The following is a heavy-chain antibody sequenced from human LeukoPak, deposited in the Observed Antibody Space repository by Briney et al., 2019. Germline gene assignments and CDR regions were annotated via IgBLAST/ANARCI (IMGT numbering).Heavy chain of an antibody. CDR1: GGSISSYY. CDR2: IYYSGST. D-gene: IGHD1-26*01. CDR3: ASQIVGATNY. Sequence: PSETLSLTCTVSGGSISSYYWSWIRQPPGKGLEWIGCIYYSGSTNYNPSLKSRVTISVDTSKNQFSLKLSSVTAADTAVYYCASQIVGATNYWGQGTLVTVSS. J-gene: IGHJ4*02. V-gene: IGHV4-59*08.